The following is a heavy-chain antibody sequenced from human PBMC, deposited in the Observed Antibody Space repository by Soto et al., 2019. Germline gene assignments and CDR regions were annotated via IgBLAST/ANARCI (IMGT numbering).Heavy chain of an antibody. D-gene: IGHD3-22*01. CDR3: VRLGYGHTDNSGYYLFDS. V-gene: IGHV4-4*07. Sequence: QVRLQESGPGLVKPSETLSLTCSVSGGSISNYYWNWIRQPAGKGLEWIGRIYSNGITYYNPSLKSRVTMSVDTSKNQFSLRLDSVTAADTDVYYCVRLGYGHTDNSGYYLFDSWGQGTLVTVSS. CDR1: GGSISNYY. CDR2: IYSNGIT. J-gene: IGHJ5*01.